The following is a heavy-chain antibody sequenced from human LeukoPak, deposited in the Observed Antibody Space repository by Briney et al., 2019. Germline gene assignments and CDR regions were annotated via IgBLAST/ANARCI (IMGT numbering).Heavy chain of an antibody. J-gene: IGHJ3*02. CDR1: AFTFSGYS. Sequence: GRSLRLSCLVSAFTFSGYSMHCVSQAPGKGLEWVAFISQDGSNKYCADSVKGRFTISRDNSKNTLYLQMNSLRPEDTAVYYCARVGYDYNWYDAFDIWGQGTMVTVSS. D-gene: IGHD1-1*01. V-gene: IGHV3-30*04. CDR2: ISQDGSNK. CDR3: ARVGYDYNWYDAFDI.